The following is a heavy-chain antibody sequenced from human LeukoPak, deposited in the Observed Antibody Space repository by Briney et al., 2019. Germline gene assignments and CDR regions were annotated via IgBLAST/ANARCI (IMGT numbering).Heavy chain of an antibody. CDR3: ARGGYYDNSGSADY. CDR2: ISSSSSTI. Sequence: GGSLRLSCAASGFTFSSYSMNWVRQAPGKGLEWVSYISSSSSTIYYADSVKGRFTISRDNAKNSLYVQMNSLRAEDTALYYCARGGYYDNSGSADYWGQGTLVTVSS. J-gene: IGHJ4*02. CDR1: GFTFSSYS. V-gene: IGHV3-48*04. D-gene: IGHD3-22*01.